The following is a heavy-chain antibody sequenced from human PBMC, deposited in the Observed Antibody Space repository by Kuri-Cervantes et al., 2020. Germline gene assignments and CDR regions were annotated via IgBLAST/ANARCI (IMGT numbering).Heavy chain of an antibody. CDR2: ISAYNGDT. CDR1: GYTFTNYG. J-gene: IGHJ6*02. CDR3: ARDRSYYFGMDV. V-gene: IGHV1-18*01. Sequence: ASVKVSCKASGYTFTNYGISWVRQAPGQGLEWMGWISAYNGDTNYAQNLQGRVTMTTDTSTNTAYMELRSLRSDDTAVYYCARDRSYYFGMDVWGQGTTVTVSS.